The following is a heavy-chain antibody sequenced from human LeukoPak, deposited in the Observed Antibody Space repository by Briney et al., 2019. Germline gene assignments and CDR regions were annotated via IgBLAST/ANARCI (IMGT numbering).Heavy chain of an antibody. CDR1: GLTFSIYW. D-gene: IGHD3-16*01. Sequence: PGGSLRLSCESSGLTFSIYWMTWVRQAPGKGLEWVASIKQDGSEKYYVDSVKGRFTISRDNPKNSLYLQINSLRVEDTAVYYCARGLGHMDFWGQGTTVTVSS. J-gene: IGHJ6*02. V-gene: IGHV3-7*05. CDR2: IKQDGSEK. CDR3: ARGLGHMDF.